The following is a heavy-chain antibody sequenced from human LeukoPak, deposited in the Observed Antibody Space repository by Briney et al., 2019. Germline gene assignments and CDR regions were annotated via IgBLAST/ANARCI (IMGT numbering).Heavy chain of an antibody. J-gene: IGHJ6*03. D-gene: IGHD6-19*01. V-gene: IGHV1-2*02. CDR1: GYTFTGYY. CDR3: ARDQGGQWLVTGINYYYYYMDV. CDR2: INPNSGGT. Sequence: ASVKVSCKASGYTFTGYYMHWVRQAPGQGLEWMGWINPNSGGTNYAQKFQGRVTMTRDTSISTAYMELSRLRSDDTAVYYCARDQGGQWLVTGINYYYYYMDVWGKGTRVTVSS.